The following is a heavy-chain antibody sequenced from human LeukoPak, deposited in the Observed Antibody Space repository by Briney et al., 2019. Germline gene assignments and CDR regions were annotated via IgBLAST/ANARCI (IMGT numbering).Heavy chain of an antibody. Sequence: GGSLRLSCAAPGFTFSDYYVSWIRQAPGKGLEWVSYISSSGSTIYYADSVKGRFTISRDNAKNSLYLQMNSLRAEDTAVYYCARADYGDYVGYFDYWGQGTLVTVSS. CDR1: GFTFSDYY. CDR2: ISSSGSTI. CDR3: ARADYGDYVGYFDY. J-gene: IGHJ4*02. V-gene: IGHV3-11*04. D-gene: IGHD4-17*01.